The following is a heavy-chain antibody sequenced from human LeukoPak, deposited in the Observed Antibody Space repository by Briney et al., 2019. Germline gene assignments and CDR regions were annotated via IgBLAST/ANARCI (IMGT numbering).Heavy chain of an antibody. CDR1: GASISNYH. D-gene: IGHD2-15*01. CDR3: ARDQCSGGSCYAY. V-gene: IGHV4-4*07. Sequence: PSDTLSLTRTVSGASISNYHWSWIRQPARKGLEWIGHMCTSGTTHYNHSLKTLVAMSVDTSKNQFSLKLSSVTAADKAVYYCARDQCSGGSCYAYWGQGTLVTVSS. CDR2: MCTSGTT. J-gene: IGHJ4*02.